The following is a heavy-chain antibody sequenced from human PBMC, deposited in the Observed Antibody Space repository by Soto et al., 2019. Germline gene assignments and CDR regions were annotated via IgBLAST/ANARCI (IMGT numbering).Heavy chain of an antibody. J-gene: IGHJ6*02. CDR2: IIPILGIS. CDR3: AIDRGSSSFPSFSGMDV. CDR1: GGTFSSYI. D-gene: IGHD6-13*01. Sequence: QVQLVQSGAEVKKPGSSVKVSCKASGGTFSSYIISWVREAPGSGLEWMGKIIPILGISNYAQKFQGRATIPADKSTSTAYTELTSPRADDPAVYYCAIDRGSSSFPSFSGMDVWGQGTTVTVYS. V-gene: IGHV1-69*02.